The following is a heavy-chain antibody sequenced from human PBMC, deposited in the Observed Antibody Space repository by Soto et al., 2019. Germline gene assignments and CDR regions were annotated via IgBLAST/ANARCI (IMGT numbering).Heavy chain of an antibody. CDR3: ATVDNYFTPGPRDV. J-gene: IGHJ6*02. CDR1: GSIFVNYG. CDR2: ISPYSGNT. Sequence: QVQLVQSGEEVRKPGSSVKVSCKASGSIFVNYGIAWVRQAPGQGLQWMGWISPYSGNTHYTSKVQGRLTMTTHTSTSSVAMNRGRPAADDTAVYYCATVDNYFTPGPRDVWGQGTTVTVSS. V-gene: IGHV1-18*01. D-gene: IGHD2-15*01.